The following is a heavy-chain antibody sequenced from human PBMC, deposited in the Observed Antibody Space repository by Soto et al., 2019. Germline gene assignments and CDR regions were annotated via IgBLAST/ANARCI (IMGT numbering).Heavy chain of an antibody. J-gene: IGHJ3*02. Sequence: SQTLSLTCAISGDSVSSNSAAWNWVRQSPSRGLEWLGRTYYRSKWYNEYAVSVKSRITIKPDTSKNQFSLKLSSVTAADTAVYYCARDGWELLPVGAFDIWGQGTMVTVSS. CDR2: TYYRSKWYN. V-gene: IGHV6-1*01. CDR3: ARDGWELLPVGAFDI. D-gene: IGHD1-26*01. CDR1: GDSVSSNSAA.